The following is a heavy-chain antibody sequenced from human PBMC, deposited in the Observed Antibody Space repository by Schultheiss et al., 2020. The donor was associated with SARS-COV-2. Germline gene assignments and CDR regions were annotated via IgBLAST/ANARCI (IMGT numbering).Heavy chain of an antibody. CDR2: IYHSGST. J-gene: IGHJ4*02. Sequence: SQTLSLTCTVSGGSISSGSYYWGWIRQPPGKGLEWIGSIYHSGSTYYNPSLKSRVTISVDTSMNQFSLKLSSVTAADTAVYYCARGRYSSGWCDYWGQGTLVTVSS. CDR3: ARGRYSSGWCDY. CDR1: GGSISSGSYY. D-gene: IGHD6-19*01. V-gene: IGHV4-39*01.